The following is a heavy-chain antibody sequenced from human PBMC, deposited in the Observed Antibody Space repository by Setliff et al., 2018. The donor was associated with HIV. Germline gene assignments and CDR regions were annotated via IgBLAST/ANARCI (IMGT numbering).Heavy chain of an antibody. D-gene: IGHD3-22*01. CDR3: ARGRNYDSSGYGDYYYYMDV. CDR2: IIPIFGTT. V-gene: IGHV1-69*13. J-gene: IGHJ6*03. Sequence: SVKVSCKASGGTFSSYPISWVRQAPGQGLEWMGGIIPIFGTTHYAQKFQGRVPVTADESTSTAYMQLSSLRSDDTAVYYCARGRNYDSSGYGDYYYYMDVWGKGTTVTVSS. CDR1: GGTFSSYP.